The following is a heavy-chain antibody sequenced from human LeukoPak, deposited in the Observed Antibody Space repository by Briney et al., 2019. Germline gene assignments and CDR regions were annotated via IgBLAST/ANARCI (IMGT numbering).Heavy chain of an antibody. CDR2: VYYTGST. D-gene: IGHD3-10*01. CDR1: VGSIISNSYY. J-gene: IGHJ4*02. CDR3: ARLVRGIYGYFDY. V-gene: IGHV4-39*07. Sequence: SETLSLTCTVSVGSIISNSYYWGWIRQPPGKGLEWVGTVYYTGSTDYNPSLKSRVTISVDTSKKQFSLKLSSVTAADTAVYYCARLVRGIYGYFDYWGQGTLVTVSS.